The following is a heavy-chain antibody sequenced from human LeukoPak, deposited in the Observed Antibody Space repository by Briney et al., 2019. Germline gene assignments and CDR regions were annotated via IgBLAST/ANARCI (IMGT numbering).Heavy chain of an antibody. CDR2: IYHSGST. CDR3: ARVYNWFDP. V-gene: IGHV4-39*07. CDR1: GGSISSSSYY. Sequence: ESGPTLVKPSETLSLTCTVSGGSISSSSYYWGWIRQPPGKGLEWIGSIYHSGSTYYNPSLKSRVTISVDRSKNQFSLKLSSVTAADTAVYYCARVYNWFDPWGQGTLVTVSS. J-gene: IGHJ5*02.